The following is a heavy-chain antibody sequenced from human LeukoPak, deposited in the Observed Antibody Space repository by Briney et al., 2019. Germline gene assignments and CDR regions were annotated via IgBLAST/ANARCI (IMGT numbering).Heavy chain of an antibody. Sequence: PGGSLRLSCVASGFPFSSYWMTWVRQAPGKGLEWVANIKQDGSKKSYVNSVKGRFTISRDNAKNSLYLQMNSLRAEDTAIYYCTREPINGDCQFDYWGQGTLVTVSS. V-gene: IGHV3-7*01. CDR2: IKQDGSKK. CDR3: TREPINGDCQFDY. CDR1: GFPFSSYW. J-gene: IGHJ4*02. D-gene: IGHD2-21*02.